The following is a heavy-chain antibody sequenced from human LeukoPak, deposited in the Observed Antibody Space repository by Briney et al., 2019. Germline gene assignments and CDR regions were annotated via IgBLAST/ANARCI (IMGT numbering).Heavy chain of an antibody. CDR2: IKEDGSEN. D-gene: IGHD4-17*01. Sequence: GGSLRLSCVASGFTFSDYWMSWVRQAPGKGLEWVANIKEDGSENYYVDSVRGRFTISRDNAKNSLYVQMNSLRAEDTAMYYCAXXYAGXIXDSWGXGTLVTVSS. J-gene: IGHJ5*01. CDR1: GFTFSDYW. CDR3: AXXYAGXIXDS. V-gene: IGHV3-7*01.